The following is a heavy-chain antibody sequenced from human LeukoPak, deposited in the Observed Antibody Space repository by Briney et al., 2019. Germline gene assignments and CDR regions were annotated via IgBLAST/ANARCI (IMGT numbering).Heavy chain of an antibody. D-gene: IGHD3-10*01. Sequence: SETLSLTCTVSGGSISSGSYYWGWIRQPPGKGLEWIASIYYSGTTYYNPSLKSRVTISVDTSKNQFTLKLSSVTAADTAVYYCARVEWFGELSPFDIWGQGTMVTVSS. CDR3: ARVEWFGELSPFDI. V-gene: IGHV4-39*01. J-gene: IGHJ3*02. CDR2: IYYSGTT. CDR1: GGSISSGSYY.